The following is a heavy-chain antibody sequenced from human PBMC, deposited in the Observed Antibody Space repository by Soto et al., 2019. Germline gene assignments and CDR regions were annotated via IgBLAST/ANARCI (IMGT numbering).Heavy chain of an antibody. J-gene: IGHJ5*02. CDR3: APPRQEWSNWFSP. V-gene: IGHV3-11*01. CDR1: GFTFSDYY. D-gene: IGHD2-8*01. CDR2: ISSSGTTI. Sequence: QVQLVESGGGLVKPGGSLRLSCAASGFTFSDYYMSWIRQAPGKGLEWLSYISSSGTTIYYADSVKGRFTISRDNAKNSLYLQKNSLRDDDPPVYYCAPPRQEWSNWFSPRGPRTPVTVSS.